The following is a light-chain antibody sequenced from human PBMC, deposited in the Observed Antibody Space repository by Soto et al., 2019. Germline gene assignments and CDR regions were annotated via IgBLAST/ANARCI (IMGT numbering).Light chain of an antibody. J-gene: IGLJ1*01. V-gene: IGLV2-23*01. CDR2: EGS. CDR1: SSDVGSYNL. CDR3: CSYAGSSTFV. Sequence: QSPLTQPASVSGSPGQSIPISCTGTSSDVGSYNLVSWYQQHSGKDPKLMIYEGSKRPSGVSNRFSGSKSGNTASLTISWLHAEDEADYYCCSYAGSSTFVFGTGTKVTVL.